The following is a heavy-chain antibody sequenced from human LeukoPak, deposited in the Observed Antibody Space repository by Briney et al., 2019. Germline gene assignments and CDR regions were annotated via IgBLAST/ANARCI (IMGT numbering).Heavy chain of an antibody. J-gene: IGHJ6*02. CDR2: IKQDGSEI. V-gene: IGHV3-7*01. D-gene: IGHD2-15*01. CDR3: AKDVALRYCSGGSCYGVYYYYYYGMDV. CDR1: GFTLRSYW. Sequence: GGSLRLSCAASGFTLRSYWMTWVRQAPGKGLEWVANIKQDGSEIHYVDSVKGRFTISRDNSKNTLYLQMNSLRAEDTAVYYCAKDVALRYCSGGSCYGVYYYYYYGMDVWGQGTTVTVSS.